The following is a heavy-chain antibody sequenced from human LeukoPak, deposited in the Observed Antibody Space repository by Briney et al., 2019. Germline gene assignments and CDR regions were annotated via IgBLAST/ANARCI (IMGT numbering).Heavy chain of an antibody. CDR3: ATPGRGYDYDILTGYYRY. Sequence: VASVKVSCKVSGYTLTELSMHWVRQAPGKGLEWMGGFDPEDGETIYAQKFQGRVTMTEDTSTDTAYMELSSLRSEDTAVYYCATPGRGYDYDILTGYYRYWGQGTLVTVSS. J-gene: IGHJ4*02. V-gene: IGHV1-24*01. CDR2: FDPEDGET. D-gene: IGHD3-9*01. CDR1: GYTLTELS.